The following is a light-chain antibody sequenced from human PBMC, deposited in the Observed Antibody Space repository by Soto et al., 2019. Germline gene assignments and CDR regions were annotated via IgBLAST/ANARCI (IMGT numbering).Light chain of an antibody. CDR2: STA. CDR1: TGAVTTTYY. CDR3: LLYYGAAGDWV. Sequence: QTVVTQEPSLTVSPGGTGTLTCASSTGAVTTTYYPNWFQQKPGQAPRALIYSTAIKHSWTPARFSGSLLGGKAALTLSGVQPEDEADYYCLLYYGAAGDWVFGGGTKLTVL. J-gene: IGLJ3*02. V-gene: IGLV7-43*01.